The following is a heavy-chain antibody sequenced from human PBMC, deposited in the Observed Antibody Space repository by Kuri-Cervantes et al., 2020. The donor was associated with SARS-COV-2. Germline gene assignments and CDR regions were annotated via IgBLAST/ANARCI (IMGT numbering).Heavy chain of an antibody. Sequence: GESLKISCAASGFTFSNAWMSWVRQAPGKGLEWVSAISGSGGSTYYADSVKGRFTISRDNSKNTLYLQMNSLRAEDTAVYYCAKDQGMGPKGTVDYWGQGTLVTVSS. CDR2: ISGSGGST. J-gene: IGHJ4*02. V-gene: IGHV3-23*01. D-gene: IGHD4-11*01. CDR1: GFTFSNAW. CDR3: AKDQGMGPKGTVDY.